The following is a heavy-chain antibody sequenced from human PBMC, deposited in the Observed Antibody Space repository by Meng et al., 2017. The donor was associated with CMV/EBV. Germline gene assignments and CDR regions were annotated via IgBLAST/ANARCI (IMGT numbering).Heavy chain of an antibody. CDR2: ISAYNGNT. V-gene: IGHV1-18*01. D-gene: IGHD6-13*01. J-gene: IGHJ6*02. CDR3: TRDALYSSSWYYYYYGMDV. Sequence: ASVKVSCKASGYTFTSYGISWVRQAPGQGLEWMGWISAYNGNTNYAQKLQGRVTMTTDTSTSTAYMELRSLRSDGTAVYYCTRDALYSSSWYYYYYGMDVWGQGTTVTVSS. CDR1: GYTFTSYG.